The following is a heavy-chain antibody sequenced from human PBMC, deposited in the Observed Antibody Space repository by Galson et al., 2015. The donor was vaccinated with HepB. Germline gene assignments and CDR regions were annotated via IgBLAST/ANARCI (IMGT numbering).Heavy chain of an antibody. CDR1: GFTFSDYS. V-gene: IGHV3-33*08. CDR2: IWHDGSNK. J-gene: IGHJ6*03. Sequence: SLRLSCAASGFTFSDYSMSWVRQAPGKGLEWVAVIWHDGSNKYYADSVKGRFTISRDNSKNTLYLQMNSLRSDDTAVYYCARGPNYMDVWGKGTTVTVS. CDR3: ARGPNYMDV.